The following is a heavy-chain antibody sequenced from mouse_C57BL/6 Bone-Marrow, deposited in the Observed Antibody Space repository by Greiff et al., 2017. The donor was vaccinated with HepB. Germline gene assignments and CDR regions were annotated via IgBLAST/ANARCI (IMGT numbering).Heavy chain of an antibody. Sequence: VKLMESGAELARPGASVKMSCKASGYTFTSYTMHWVKQRPGQGLEWIGYINPSSGYTKYNQKFKDKATLTADKSSSTAYMQLSSLTSEDSAVYYCASDWVRFFDYWGQGTTLTVSS. V-gene: IGHV1-4*01. J-gene: IGHJ2*01. CDR1: GYTFTSYT. D-gene: IGHD4-1*01. CDR2: INPSSGYT. CDR3: ASDWVRFFDY.